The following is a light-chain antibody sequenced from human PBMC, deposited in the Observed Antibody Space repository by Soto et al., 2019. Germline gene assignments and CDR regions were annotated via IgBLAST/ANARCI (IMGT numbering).Light chain of an antibody. CDR3: QQRMNWPLT. J-gene: IGKJ5*01. Sequence: EIVLTQSPATLSLSPEERATLSCRASQTVSNYLLWYQQKPGQAPRLLIYDASNRATGIPARFSGSGSETDFTLTISSLEPEDVAVYYCQQRMNWPLTFGQGTRLEIK. CDR1: QTVSNY. V-gene: IGKV3-11*01. CDR2: DAS.